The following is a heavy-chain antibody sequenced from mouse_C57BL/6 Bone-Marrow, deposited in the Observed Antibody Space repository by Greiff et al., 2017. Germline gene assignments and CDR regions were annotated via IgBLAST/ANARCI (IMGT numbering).Heavy chain of an antibody. CDR2: INPNNGGT. V-gene: IGHV1-26*01. CDR3: ASSLDYYGSSYDY. Sequence: EVQLQQSGPELVKPGASVKISCKASGYTFTDYYMNWVKQSHGKSLEWIGDINPNNGGTSYNQKFKGKATLTVDKSSSTAYMELRSLTSEDSAVYYCASSLDYYGSSYDYWGQGTTLTVSS. J-gene: IGHJ2*01. D-gene: IGHD1-1*01. CDR1: GYTFTDYY.